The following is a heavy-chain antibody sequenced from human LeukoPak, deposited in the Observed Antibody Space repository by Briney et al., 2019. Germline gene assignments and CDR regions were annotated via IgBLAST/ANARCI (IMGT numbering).Heavy chain of an antibody. V-gene: IGHV3-23*01. D-gene: IGHD3-10*01. CDR3: AKDQWRGGYGSGSCDY. CDR1: GFTFSSYA. J-gene: IGHJ4*02. CDR2: ISGSGGST. Sequence: PGGSLRLSCAASGFTFSSYAMSWVRQAPGKGLEWVSAISGSGGSTYYADSVKGRFTISRDNSKNTLYLQMNSLRAEDTAVYYCAKDQWRGGYGSGSCDYWGQGTLVTVSS.